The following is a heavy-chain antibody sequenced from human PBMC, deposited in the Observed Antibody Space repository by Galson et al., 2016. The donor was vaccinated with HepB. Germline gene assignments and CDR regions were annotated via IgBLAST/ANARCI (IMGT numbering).Heavy chain of an antibody. J-gene: IGHJ4*02. CDR2: IRQDGNEK. V-gene: IGHV3-7*03. D-gene: IGHD6-19*01. CDR1: GFTFGNSW. CDR3: ARDGSGWSLY. Sequence: SLRLSCAASGFTFGNSWMSWLRQAPGKGLEWVANIRQDGNEKYYVDSVKGRFTISRDNAKNSLYLQMNSLRDEDTAVYYCARDGSGWSLYWGQGTLSPSPQ.